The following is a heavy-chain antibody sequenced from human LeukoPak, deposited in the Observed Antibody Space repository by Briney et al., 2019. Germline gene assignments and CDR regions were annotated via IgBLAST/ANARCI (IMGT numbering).Heavy chain of an antibody. CDR3: ARDRRWTQLVN. CDR2: INGDGSIT. CDR1: GVTLTDVW. J-gene: IGHJ4*02. Sequence: QPGGSLRLSCAPPGVTLTDVWMHWVRQAPGKGLEWVSRINGDGSITDYADSVKGRFTISRDNARSTVFLQMSSLRGDDTAVYYCARDRRWTQLVNWGQGTLVTVSS. V-gene: IGHV3-74*01. D-gene: IGHD5-18*01.